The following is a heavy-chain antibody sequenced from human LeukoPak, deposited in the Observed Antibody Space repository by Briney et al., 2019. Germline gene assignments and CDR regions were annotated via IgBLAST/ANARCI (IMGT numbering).Heavy chain of an antibody. J-gene: IGHJ5*02. CDR2: INPNSGGT. V-gene: IGHV1-2*02. CDR1: GYTFTGYY. CDR3: ARARPYCSSTSCKRSWFDP. D-gene: IGHD2-2*01. Sequence: ASVKVSCKASGYTFTGYYMHWVRQAPGQGLEWMGWINPNSGGTNYAQKFQGRVTMTRDTSISTAYMELSRLRSDDTAVYYRARARPYCSSTSCKRSWFDPWGQGTLVTVSS.